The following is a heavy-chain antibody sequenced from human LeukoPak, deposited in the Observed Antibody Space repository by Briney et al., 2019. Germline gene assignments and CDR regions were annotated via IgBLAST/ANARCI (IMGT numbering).Heavy chain of an antibody. CDR1: GFTFSSYE. CDR2: ISSSSSYI. V-gene: IGHV3-21*01. Sequence: GGSLRLSCAASGFTFSSYEMNWVRQAPGKGLEWVSSISSSSSYIYYVDALKGRFTISRDNAKTSLYLQMNSLRAEDTAVYYCARDLSGVTGYTYGRGIDYWGQGTLVTVSS. CDR3: ARDLSGVTGYTYGRGIDY. D-gene: IGHD5-18*01. J-gene: IGHJ4*02.